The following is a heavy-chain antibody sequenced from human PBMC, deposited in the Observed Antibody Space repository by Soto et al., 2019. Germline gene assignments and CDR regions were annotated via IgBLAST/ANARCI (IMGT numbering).Heavy chain of an antibody. D-gene: IGHD1-26*01. CDR3: ARDILGASLAIGY. Sequence: PGGSLRLSCAASGFAFSNFYMNWIRQAPGKGLEWISYISPSTNDVRYADSVEGRFTISRENAENSLYLQMNSLEAEDTAVYYCARDILGASLAIGYWGQGTLVTVSS. J-gene: IGHJ4*02. CDR1: GFAFSNFY. CDR2: ISPSTNDV. V-gene: IGHV3-11*01.